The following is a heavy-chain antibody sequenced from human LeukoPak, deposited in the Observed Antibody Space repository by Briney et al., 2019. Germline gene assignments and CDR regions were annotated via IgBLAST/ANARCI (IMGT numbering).Heavy chain of an antibody. J-gene: IGHJ4*02. CDR2: INHIGIT. Sequence: SETLSLTCAVYGGSFSGHYWTWIRQPPGKGLEWIGEINHIGITNYNPSLKSRVNISVDASKNQFSLELRSETAADTAVYYCARSLSGGVECDYWARGRLVTVSS. CDR1: GGSFSGHY. D-gene: IGHD3-16*01. V-gene: IGHV4-34*01. CDR3: ARSLSGGVECDY.